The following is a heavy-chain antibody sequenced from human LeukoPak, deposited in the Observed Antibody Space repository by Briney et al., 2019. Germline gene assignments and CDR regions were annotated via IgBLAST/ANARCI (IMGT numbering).Heavy chain of an antibody. CDR2: ISSSSSYI. CDR1: GFTFSSYS. Sequence: GGSLRLSCAASGFTFSSYSMNWVRQAPGKGLEWVSSISSSSSYIYYADSVTGRFTISRDNAKNSLYLQMNSLRAEDTAVYYCARDPWPYIVVVPAARFYFSDYWGQGTLVTVSS. J-gene: IGHJ4*02. D-gene: IGHD2-2*01. V-gene: IGHV3-21*01. CDR3: ARDPWPYIVVVPAARFYFSDY.